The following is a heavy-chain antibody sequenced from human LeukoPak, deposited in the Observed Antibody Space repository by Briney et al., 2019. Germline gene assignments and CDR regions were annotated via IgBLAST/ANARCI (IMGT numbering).Heavy chain of an antibody. CDR1: GGSISSGYYY. D-gene: IGHD1-26*01. CDR3: AILNTGGWDY. Sequence: PLETLSLTCTVSGGSISSGYYYWGWIRQPPGKGLEWIGSIYYSGSTYYNPSLKSRVTISVDTSKNQFSLKLSSVTAADTAVYYCAILNTGGWDYWGQGTLVTVSS. J-gene: IGHJ4*02. CDR2: IYYSGST. V-gene: IGHV4-39*07.